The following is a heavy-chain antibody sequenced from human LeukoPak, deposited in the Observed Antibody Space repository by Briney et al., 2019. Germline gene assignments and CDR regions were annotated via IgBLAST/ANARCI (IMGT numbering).Heavy chain of an antibody. CDR1: GGSISSGTYY. CDR3: ARGRVGVLRNWFDP. Sequence: SETLSLTCTVSGGSISSGTYYWSWIRRPAGKGLEWIGYIYYSGSTNYNPSLKSRVTISVDTSKNQFSLKLSSVTAADTAVYYCARGRVGVLRNWFDPWGQGTLVTVSS. D-gene: IGHD3-16*01. J-gene: IGHJ5*02. CDR2: IYYSGST. V-gene: IGHV4-61*10.